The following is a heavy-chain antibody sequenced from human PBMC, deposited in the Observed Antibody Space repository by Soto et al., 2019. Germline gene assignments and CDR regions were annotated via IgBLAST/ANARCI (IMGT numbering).Heavy chain of an antibody. CDR3: AMCRDGYRGYYHYRMAV. Sequence: SETLSLTCAVSGGSISSGGYSWSWIRQPPGKGLEWIGYIYHSGSTYYNPSLKGRVTISVDRSKNQFSLKLGSVTAADTAVYYCAMCRDGYRGYYHYRMAVWGQRTTVIVSS. CDR1: GGSISSGGYS. V-gene: IGHV4-30-2*01. D-gene: IGHD5-12*01. CDR2: IYHSGST. J-gene: IGHJ6*02.